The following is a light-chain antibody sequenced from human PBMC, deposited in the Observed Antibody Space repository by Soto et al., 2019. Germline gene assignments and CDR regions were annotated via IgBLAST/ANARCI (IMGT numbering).Light chain of an antibody. CDR2: EVS. CDR1: SSDVGGYKF. Sequence: QSVLTQPASLSGSPGQSITIACTGTSSDVGGYKFVSWYQQHPGNAPKRMIYEVSNRPSGVSNRFSGSKSGNTASLTISGLQAEDEADYYCSSYTTSSTRVVGGGTELTVL. CDR3: SSYTTSSTRV. V-gene: IGLV2-14*01. J-gene: IGLJ3*02.